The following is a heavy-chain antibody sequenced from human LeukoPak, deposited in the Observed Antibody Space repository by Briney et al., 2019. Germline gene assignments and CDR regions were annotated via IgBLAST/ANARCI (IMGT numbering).Heavy chain of an antibody. CDR3: ARGPASDFTVTYFDY. J-gene: IGHJ4*02. Sequence: PGGSLRLSCAASGFTFSSYEMNWVRQAPGKGLEWVSYITRSGGTIYYADSVKGRFTISRDNAKNSLYLQMNSLRAEDTAVYYCARGPASDFTVTYFDYWGQGTLVTVSS. D-gene: IGHD4-17*01. CDR2: ITRSGGTI. V-gene: IGHV3-48*03. CDR1: GFTFSSYE.